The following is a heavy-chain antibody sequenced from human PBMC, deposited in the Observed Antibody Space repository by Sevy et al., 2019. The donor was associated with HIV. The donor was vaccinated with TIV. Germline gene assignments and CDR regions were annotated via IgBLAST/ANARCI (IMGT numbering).Heavy chain of an antibody. Sequence: GGSLRLSCAASGFTFSNYAMTWVRQAPGKGLEWVSSISRSGGSTYYADSVKGRFTISRDNSKNTLYVQMNSLRAEDLALYYWAKVDVVVAVADYGLDVWGQGTTVTVSS. V-gene: IGHV3-23*01. D-gene: IGHD2-15*01. CDR1: GFTFSNYA. CDR3: AKVDVVVAVADYGLDV. CDR2: ISRSGGST. J-gene: IGHJ6*02.